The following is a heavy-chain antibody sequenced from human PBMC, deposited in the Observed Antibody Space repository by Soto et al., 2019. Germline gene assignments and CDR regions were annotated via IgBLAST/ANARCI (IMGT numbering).Heavy chain of an antibody. CDR3: AAEGVKGGSSWYDVRYYYYGMDV. D-gene: IGHD6-13*01. CDR1: GFTFTSSA. J-gene: IGHJ6*02. Sequence: VKVSCKASGFTFTSSAVQWVRQARGQRLEWIGWIVVGSGNTNYAQKFQERVTITRDMSTSTAYMELSSLRSEDTAVYYCAAEGVKGGSSWYDVRYYYYGMDVWGQGTTVTVSS. V-gene: IGHV1-58*01. CDR2: IVVGSGNT.